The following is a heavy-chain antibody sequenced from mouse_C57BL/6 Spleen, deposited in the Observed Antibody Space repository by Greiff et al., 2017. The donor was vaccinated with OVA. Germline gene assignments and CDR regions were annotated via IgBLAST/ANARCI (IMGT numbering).Heavy chain of an antibody. Sequence: QVQLQQSGAELVRPGTSVKVSCKASGYAFTNYLIEWVKQRPGQGLEWIGVINPGSGGTNYNEKFKGKATLTADKSSSTAYMQLSSLTSEDSAVYFCARSSSDWYFDVWGTGTTVTVSS. J-gene: IGHJ1*03. CDR1: GYAFTNYL. CDR3: ARSSSDWYFDV. D-gene: IGHD1-1*01. CDR2: INPGSGGT. V-gene: IGHV1-54*01.